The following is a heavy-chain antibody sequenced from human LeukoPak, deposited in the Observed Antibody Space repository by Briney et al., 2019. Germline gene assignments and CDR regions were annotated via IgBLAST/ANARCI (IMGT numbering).Heavy chain of an antibody. V-gene: IGHV3-23*01. J-gene: IGHJ5*02. D-gene: IGHD6-13*01. Sequence: GGSLRLSCAASGFTFSSYGMSWVRQAPGKGLEWVSAISGSGGSTYYADSVKGRFTISRDNSKNTLYLQMNSLRAEDTAVYYCAEDGSSWYIGWFDPWGQGTLVTVSS. CDR1: GFTFSSYG. CDR2: ISGSGGST. CDR3: AEDGSSWYIGWFDP.